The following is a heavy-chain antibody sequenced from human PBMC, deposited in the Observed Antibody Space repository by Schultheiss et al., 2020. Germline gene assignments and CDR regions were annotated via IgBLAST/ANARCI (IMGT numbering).Heavy chain of an antibody. V-gene: IGHV4-34*01. CDR3: AKDGRERPSDY. D-gene: IGHD1-1*01. CDR2: INRNT. CDR1: GGSFSGYY. Sequence: SETLSLTCAVYGGSFSGYYWTWIRQPPGKGLEWIGEINRNTKYNPSLKSRVTISVDTSKNQFSLKLNAVTAADTAVYYCAKDGRERPSDYWGQGTLVTVSS. J-gene: IGHJ4*02.